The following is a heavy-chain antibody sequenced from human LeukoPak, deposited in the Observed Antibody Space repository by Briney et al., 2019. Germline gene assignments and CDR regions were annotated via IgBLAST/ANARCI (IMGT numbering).Heavy chain of an antibody. V-gene: IGHV4-59*01. Sequence: SETLSLTCTVSGASMTSYYWTWIRQPPRKGLEWVGYMYFGERTNYNPSLKSRATISIDTSKKQFSLNLKSVTAADTAVYYCARIPGDRPDDWGQGTLVTVS. CDR1: GASMTSYY. CDR3: ARIPGDRPDD. CDR2: MYFGERT. J-gene: IGHJ4*02. D-gene: IGHD7-27*01.